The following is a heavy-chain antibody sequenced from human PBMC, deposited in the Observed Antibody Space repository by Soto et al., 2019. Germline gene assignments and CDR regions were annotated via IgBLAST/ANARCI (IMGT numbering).Heavy chain of an antibody. Sequence: EVQLLESGGGLVQPGGSLRLSCAASGFTFSSYDMSWVRQAPGKGLEWVSAISGSGGSTYYADSVKGRFTISRDNSKNALYLQMNILRAVDTAVYYCAYSSTPFDYWGQGTLVTVSS. CDR2: ISGSGGST. CDR3: AYSSTPFDY. V-gene: IGHV3-23*01. J-gene: IGHJ4*02. CDR1: GFTFSSYD. D-gene: IGHD6-13*01.